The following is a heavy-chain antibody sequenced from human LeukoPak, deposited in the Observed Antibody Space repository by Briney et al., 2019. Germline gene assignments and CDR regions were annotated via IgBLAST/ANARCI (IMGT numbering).Heavy chain of an antibody. J-gene: IGHJ4*02. Sequence: GGSLRLSCAASGFTFSSYAKSWVRQAPGKGLEWVSVMSGSGGPTYYADSLKGRFTISRDNSKNTVYLEINSLRVDDTAVYYCAKLQAGYYDSSGYHFDYWGQGTLVTVSS. D-gene: IGHD3-22*01. CDR3: AKLQAGYYDSSGYHFDY. CDR2: MSGSGGPT. CDR1: GFTFSSYA. V-gene: IGHV3-23*01.